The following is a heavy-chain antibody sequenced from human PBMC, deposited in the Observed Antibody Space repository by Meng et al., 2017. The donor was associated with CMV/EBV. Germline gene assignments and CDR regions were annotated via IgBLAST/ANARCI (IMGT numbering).Heavy chain of an antibody. Sequence: GGPLRLSCAASGFTFSSYSLNGFRQAPGKGLEWDSSISSISSYIYYADSVKGRFTISRDNAKNSLYLKMNSLRAEDTAVYYCARDLRYDFWRGYYIHTVPHPFDYWGQGTLVTVSS. CDR1: GFTFSSYS. V-gene: IGHV3-21*01. J-gene: IGHJ4*02. CDR2: ISSISSYI. D-gene: IGHD3-3*01. CDR3: ARDLRYDFWRGYYIHTVPHPFDY.